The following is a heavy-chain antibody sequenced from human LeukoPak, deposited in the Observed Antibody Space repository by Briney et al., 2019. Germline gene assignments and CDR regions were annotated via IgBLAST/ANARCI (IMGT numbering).Heavy chain of an antibody. CDR2: IGSKANSYAT. D-gene: IGHD5-18*01. CDR1: GFTFSGSA. V-gene: IGHV3-73*01. J-gene: IGHJ4*02. CDR3: TRHGGYSYGNDY. Sequence: GGSLRLSCAASGFTFSGSAMHWVRQASGKGLEWVGRIGSKANSYATAYAASVKGRFTISRDDSKNTAYLQMNSLKTEDTAVYYCTRHGGYSYGNDYWGQGTQVTVSS.